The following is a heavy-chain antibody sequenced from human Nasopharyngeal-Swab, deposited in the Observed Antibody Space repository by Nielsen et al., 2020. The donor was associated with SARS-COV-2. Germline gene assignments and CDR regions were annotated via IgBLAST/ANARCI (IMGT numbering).Heavy chain of an antibody. CDR1: GFTFSDYY. CDR3: VKGGDYYGFWSGYYPYYFDY. CDR2: IRGSGTET. J-gene: IGHJ4*02. D-gene: IGHD3-3*01. V-gene: IGHV3-11*06. Sequence: GGSLRLSCAASGFTFSDYYMNWIRQAPGKGLEWISDIRGSGTETHYADSVKGRFTISRDTSKNTLYLQMISLRTEDTAVYYCVKGGDYYGFWSGYYPYYFDYWGQGTLVTVSS.